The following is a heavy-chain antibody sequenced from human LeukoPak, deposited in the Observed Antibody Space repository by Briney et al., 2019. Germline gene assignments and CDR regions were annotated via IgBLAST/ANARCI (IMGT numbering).Heavy chain of an antibody. CDR2: ISGSGGST. CDR3: TRVGYIDEGIDY. J-gene: IGHJ4*02. Sequence: GGSLRLSCAASGLTFSSYAISWVRQAPGKGLEWVSSISGSGGSTYYADSVKGRFTISRDNSKNTLYLQMNSLRAEDTAIYYCTRVGYIDEGIDYWGQGTLVTVSS. V-gene: IGHV3-23*01. D-gene: IGHD5-24*01. CDR1: GLTFSSYA.